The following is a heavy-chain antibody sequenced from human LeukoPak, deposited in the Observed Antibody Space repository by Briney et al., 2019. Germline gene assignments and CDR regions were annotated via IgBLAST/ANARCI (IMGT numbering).Heavy chain of an antibody. CDR3: ARDRSLLDTLVFDY. Sequence: GSLSLSCAASGFPFSSYSMNWVRQAPGKGLEWVSSISSSSSYIYYADSVKGRFTISRDNAKNSLYLQMNSLRAGDTAVYYCARDRSLLDTLVFDYWGQGTLVTVSS. D-gene: IGHD5-18*01. CDR2: ISSSSSYI. V-gene: IGHV3-21*01. J-gene: IGHJ4*02. CDR1: GFPFSSYS.